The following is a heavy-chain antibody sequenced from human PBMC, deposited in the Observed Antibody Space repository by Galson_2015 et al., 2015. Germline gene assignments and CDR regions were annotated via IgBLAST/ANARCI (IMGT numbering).Heavy chain of an antibody. CDR2: ISSSSSYI. J-gene: IGHJ6*03. D-gene: IGHD3-10*01. CDR3: ARDTYYYGSGSSSTYYYYYYMDV. CDR1: GFTFSSYS. V-gene: IGHV3-21*01. Sequence: SLRLSCAASGFTFSSYSMNWVRQAPGKGLEWVSSISSSSSYIYYADSVKGRFTISRDNAKNSLYLQMNSLRAEDTAVYYCARDTYYYGSGSSSTYYYYYYMDVWGKGTTVTVSS.